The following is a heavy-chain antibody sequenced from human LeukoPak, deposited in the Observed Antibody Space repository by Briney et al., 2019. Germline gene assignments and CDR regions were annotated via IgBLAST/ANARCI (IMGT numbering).Heavy chain of an antibody. J-gene: IGHJ4*02. CDR3: ARVAELWYKPFDY. CDR1: GFTFSSYW. Sequence: GGSLRLSCAASGFTFSSYWMHWVRQAPGKGLVWVSRINTDGSSTSYADSVKGRFTISRDNAKNTLYLQMNSLRAEDTAVYYCARVAELWYKPFDYWGQGTLVTVSS. D-gene: IGHD5-18*01. CDR2: INTDGSST. V-gene: IGHV3-74*01.